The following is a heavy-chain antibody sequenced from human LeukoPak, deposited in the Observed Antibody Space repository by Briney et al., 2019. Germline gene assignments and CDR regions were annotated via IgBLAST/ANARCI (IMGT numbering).Heavy chain of an antibody. CDR2: IYHSGST. CDR3: ARSSGWYQLNWFDP. Sequence: PSETLSLTCTVSGYSISSGYYWGWIRQPPGKGLEWIGSIYHSGSTYYNPSLKSRVTISVDTSKNQFSLKLSSVTAADTAVYYCARSSGWYQLNWFDPWGQGTLVTVSS. J-gene: IGHJ5*02. V-gene: IGHV4-38-2*02. CDR1: GYSISSGYY. D-gene: IGHD6-19*01.